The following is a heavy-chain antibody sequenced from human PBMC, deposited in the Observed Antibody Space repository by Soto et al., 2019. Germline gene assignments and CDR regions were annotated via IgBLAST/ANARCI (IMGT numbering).Heavy chain of an antibody. J-gene: IGHJ4*02. CDR1: GFTFSSYG. V-gene: IGHV3-33*01. CDR2: IWYDGSNK. CDR3: ARELAVAGRGYYFDY. D-gene: IGHD6-19*01. Sequence: QVQLVESGGGVVQPGRSLRLSCAASGFTFSSYGMHWVRQAPGKGLAWVAVIWYDGSNKYYADSVKGRFTISRDNFKNTLYLQMNSLRAEDTAVYYCARELAVAGRGYYFDYWGQGTLVTVSS.